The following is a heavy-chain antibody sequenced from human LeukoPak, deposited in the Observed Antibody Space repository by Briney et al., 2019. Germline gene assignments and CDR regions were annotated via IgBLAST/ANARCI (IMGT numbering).Heavy chain of an antibody. J-gene: IGHJ4*02. D-gene: IGHD6-19*01. CDR3: AKHVWTSVWFFDY. Sequence: PGGSLRLSCAASGFTFSNYALSWVRQAPGKGLEWVSLISGSGGQKDYADSVKGRFTISRDNSGNTLNLQMDSPKAEDTAVYHCAKHVWTSVWFFDYWGQGTLVTVSS. CDR1: GFTFSNYA. V-gene: IGHV3-23*01. CDR2: ISGSGGQK.